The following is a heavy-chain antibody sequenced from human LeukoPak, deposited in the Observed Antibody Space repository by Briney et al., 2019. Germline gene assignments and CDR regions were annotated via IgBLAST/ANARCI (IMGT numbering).Heavy chain of an antibody. CDR3: ARDVSWPSGPFYYYYGMDV. D-gene: IGHD5/OR15-5a*01. CDR2: ISSSSSYI. V-gene: IGHV3-21*01. J-gene: IGHJ6*04. Sequence: GGSLRLSCAASGFTFSSYSMNWVRQAPGKGLEWVSSISSSSSYIYYADSVKGRFTISRDNAKNSLYLQMNSLRAEDTAVYYCARDVSWPSGPFYYYYGMDVWGKGTTVTVSS. CDR1: GFTFSSYS.